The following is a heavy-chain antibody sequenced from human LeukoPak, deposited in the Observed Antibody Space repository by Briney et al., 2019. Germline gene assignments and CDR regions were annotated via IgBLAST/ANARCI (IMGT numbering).Heavy chain of an antibody. CDR2: IYYSGST. V-gene: IGHV4-39*01. CDR1: GGSISSSSYY. J-gene: IGHJ4*02. CDR3: ARPRDSSGYYYFVY. D-gene: IGHD3-22*01. Sequence: SETLSLTCTVSGGSISSSSYYWGWIRQPPGKGLEWIGSIYYSGSTHYNPSLKSRVTISVDTSKNQFSLKLSSVTAADTAVYYCARPRDSSGYYYFVYWGQGTLVTVSS.